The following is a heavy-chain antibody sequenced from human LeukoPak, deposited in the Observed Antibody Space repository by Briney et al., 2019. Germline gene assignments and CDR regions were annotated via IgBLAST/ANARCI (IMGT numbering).Heavy chain of an antibody. Sequence: PGGSLGLSCAASGFTFSSFDTSWVRQAPGKGLEWVSGISGSGGSTYYADSVKGRFTISRDNSKNTLFLQMNSLRAEDTAIYYCAKDFSAGTYFDYWGQGTLVTVSS. V-gene: IGHV3-23*01. CDR1: GFTFSSFD. CDR3: AKDFSAGTYFDY. D-gene: IGHD6-13*01. J-gene: IGHJ4*02. CDR2: ISGSGGST.